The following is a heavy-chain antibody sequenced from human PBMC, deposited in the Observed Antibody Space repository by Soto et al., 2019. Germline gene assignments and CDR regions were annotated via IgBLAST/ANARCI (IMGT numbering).Heavy chain of an antibody. Sequence: QVQLVQSGAEVKKPGASVKLSYKTSGYTFTSYAMQWVRQARGQRLEWMGWINGGNGNTKYSQKFQGRVTITRDTSASTAYMDRSSLRSEYTAVYYCARHLSYRPLEGGGSYSYYYYYGMDVWGQGTTVTVSS. CDR1: GYTFTSYA. D-gene: IGHD2-15*01. J-gene: IGHJ6*02. CDR2: INGGNGNT. V-gene: IGHV1-3*01. CDR3: ARHLSYRPLEGGGSYSYYYYYGMDV.